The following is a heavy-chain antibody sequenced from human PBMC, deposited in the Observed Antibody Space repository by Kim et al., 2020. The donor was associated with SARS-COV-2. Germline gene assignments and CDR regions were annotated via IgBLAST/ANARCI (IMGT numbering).Heavy chain of an antibody. V-gene: IGHV3-23*01. J-gene: IGHJ4*02. CDR1: GFTFSTSP. CDR3: AKGVINSGFDY. Sequence: GGSLRLSCVASGFTFSTSPIGWVRQAPGKGLEWVSRISWDGTRTYYADSVKGRVTMSSDKSKNMLYLHMNSLRVEDTAVYYCAKGVINSGFDYWGQGTQV. D-gene: IGHD1-26*01. CDR2: ISWDGTRT.